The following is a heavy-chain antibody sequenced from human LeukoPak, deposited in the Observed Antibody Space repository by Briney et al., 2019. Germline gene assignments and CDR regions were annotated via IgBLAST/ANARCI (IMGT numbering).Heavy chain of an antibody. CDR3: ARPYNWNDYYGMDV. D-gene: IGHD1-1*01. Sequence: HPGRSLRLSCAASGFTFSSYAMHWVRQAPGKGLEWVAVISYDGSNKYYADSVKGRFTISRDNSKNTLYLQMNSLRAEDTAVYYCARPYNWNDYYGMDVWGQGTTVTVSS. V-gene: IGHV3-30-3*01. J-gene: IGHJ6*02. CDR2: ISYDGSNK. CDR1: GFTFSSYA.